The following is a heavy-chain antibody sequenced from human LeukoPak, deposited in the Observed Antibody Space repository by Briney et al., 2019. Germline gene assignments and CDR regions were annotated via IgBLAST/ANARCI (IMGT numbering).Heavy chain of an antibody. V-gene: IGHV3-30-3*01. CDR3: AGGGSSSWYSSWFDP. CDR1: GFTFSSYA. J-gene: IGHJ5*02. CDR2: ISYDGSNK. Sequence: GGSLRLSCAASGFTFSSYAMHWVRQAPGKGLEWVSVISYDGSNKYYADSVKGRFTIARDNSKNTLYMQMNSLRAEDTAVYYCAGGGSSSWYSSWFDPWGQGTLVTVSS. D-gene: IGHD6-13*01.